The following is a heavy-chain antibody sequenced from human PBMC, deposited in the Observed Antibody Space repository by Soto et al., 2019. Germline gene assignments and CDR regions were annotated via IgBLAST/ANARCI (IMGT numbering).Heavy chain of an antibody. V-gene: IGHV4-31*03. CDR3: ARDHSYGYPHYYYGMDV. CDR2: IYYSGST. Sequence: QVQLQESGPGLVKPSQTLSLTCTVSGGSISSGGYYWSWIRQHPGKGLEWIGYIYYSGSTYYNPSLKSRVTISVDTSKNQFSLKLSSVTAADTAVYYWARDHSYGYPHYYYGMDVWGQGTTVTVSS. J-gene: IGHJ6*02. CDR1: GGSISSGGYY. D-gene: IGHD5-18*01.